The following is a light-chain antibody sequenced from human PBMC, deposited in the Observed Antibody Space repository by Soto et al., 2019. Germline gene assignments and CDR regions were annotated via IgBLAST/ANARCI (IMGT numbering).Light chain of an antibody. Sequence: DIVMTQSPDSLAVSLGERATINCKSSQSVLYSSDNKNYLDWFQQKPGQPPKLLISWASTPESGVPDRFSGSGSGTDFTLTISSLQAEDVAVYYCQQYSTTSRTFGPGTKVEVK. J-gene: IGKJ3*01. V-gene: IGKV4-1*01. CDR2: WAS. CDR1: QSVLYSSDNKNY. CDR3: QQYSTTSRT.